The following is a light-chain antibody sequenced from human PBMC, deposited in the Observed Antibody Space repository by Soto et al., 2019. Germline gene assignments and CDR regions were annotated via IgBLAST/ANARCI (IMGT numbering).Light chain of an antibody. CDR3: QQRSNWPSIT. J-gene: IGKJ5*01. V-gene: IGKV3-11*01. Sequence: EIVMTQSPATLSLSPGERATLSCRASRSVSTYLAWYQQKPGQAPRLLIYDASNRATGIPARFSGSGSGTDFALTISSLEPEDSAVYYCQQRSNWPSITFGQGTRLEIK. CDR1: RSVSTY. CDR2: DAS.